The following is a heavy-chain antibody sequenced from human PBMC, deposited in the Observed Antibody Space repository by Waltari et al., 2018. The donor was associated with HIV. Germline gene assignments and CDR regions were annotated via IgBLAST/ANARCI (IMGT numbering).Heavy chain of an antibody. V-gene: IGHV3-15*01. CDR1: GFPLSNAW. CDR2: IKSKSEGGTA. Sequence: SCAASGFPLSNAWMSWVRQAPGKGLEWVGRIKSKSEGGTAHYAALVKGRFNISRDDSKNTLYMEMNSLKTEDTAMYFCTTAMGGSYYGRDYWGQGTLVTVSS. J-gene: IGHJ4*02. D-gene: IGHD1-26*01. CDR3: TTAMGGSYYGRDY.